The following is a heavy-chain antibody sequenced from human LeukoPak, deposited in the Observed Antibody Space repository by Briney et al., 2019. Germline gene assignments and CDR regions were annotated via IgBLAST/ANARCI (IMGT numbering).Heavy chain of an antibody. CDR1: GFTFSTYA. Sequence: GGPLRLSCAASGFTFSTYAMSWVRQAPGKGLEWVSSISGSDSGTYYADSVKGRFTISRDNSKNTLYLEMNSLRAEDTAVYYCAKDGYYYDSAGYFAIQHFDYWGQGTVVTVSS. V-gene: IGHV3-23*01. CDR3: AKDGYYYDSAGYFAIQHFDY. CDR2: ISGSDSGT. J-gene: IGHJ4*02. D-gene: IGHD3-22*01.